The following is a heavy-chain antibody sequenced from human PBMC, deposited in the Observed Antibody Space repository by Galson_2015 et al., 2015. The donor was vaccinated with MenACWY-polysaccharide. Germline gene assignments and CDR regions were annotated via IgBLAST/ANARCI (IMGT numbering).Heavy chain of an antibody. D-gene: IGHD2-15*01. Sequence: PALVKPTQTLTLTCAFSGFSLSTSGVGVGWIRQPPGKALEWLALIYWDNDKRYSPSLKSRLTITKETSKNQVVLTMTNMDPVDTATYYCAHSLDCSGGSCYLHYWGQGTLVTVSS. CDR3: AHSLDCSGGSCYLHY. CDR1: GFSLSTSGVG. J-gene: IGHJ4*02. V-gene: IGHV2-5*02. CDR2: IYWDNDK.